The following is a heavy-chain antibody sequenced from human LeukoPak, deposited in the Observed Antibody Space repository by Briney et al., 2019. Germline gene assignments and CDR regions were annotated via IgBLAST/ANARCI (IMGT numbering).Heavy chain of an antibody. CDR3: ARDVMEYSSSYTFDY. J-gene: IGHJ4*02. CDR1: GFTFSSYG. V-gene: IGHV3-30*03. Sequence: PGGSLRLSCAASGFTFSSYGMHWVRQAPGKGLEWVAVISYDGSNKYYADSVKGRFTISRDNSKNTLYLQMNSLKAEDTAVYYCARDVMEYSSSYTFDYWGQGTLVTVSS. CDR2: ISYDGSNK. D-gene: IGHD6-13*01.